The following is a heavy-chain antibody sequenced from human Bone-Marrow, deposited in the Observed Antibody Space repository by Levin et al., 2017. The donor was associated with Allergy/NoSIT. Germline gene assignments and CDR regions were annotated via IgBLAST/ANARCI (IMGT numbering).Heavy chain of an antibody. CDR3: ARAGGLRGGYSTAGYYYGMDV. D-gene: IGHD5-18*01. CDR1: GFTFSGYA. V-gene: IGHV3-30*04. J-gene: IGHJ6*02. CDR2: ISFDGSNK. Sequence: GGSLRLSCAASGFTFSGYAMHWVRQAPGKGLEWVALISFDGSNKYYGDSVKGRFTISRDNSKNTVYLQMNSLRPEDTGVYYCARAGGLRGGYSTAGYYYGMDVWGQGTTVTVSS.